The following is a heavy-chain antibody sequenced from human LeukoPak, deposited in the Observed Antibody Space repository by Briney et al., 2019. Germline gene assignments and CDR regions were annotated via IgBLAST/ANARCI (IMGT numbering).Heavy chain of an antibody. Sequence: SQTLSLTCTVSGGSISSGGYYWSWIRQHPGKGLEWIGYISYSGSTYYNASLKSRVTISVDTSKNQFSLKLSSVTAADTAVYYCAREGAGNSPFDYWGQGTVVTVSS. CDR3: AREGAGNSPFDY. V-gene: IGHV4-30-4*08. D-gene: IGHD4-23*01. CDR1: GGSISSGGYY. CDR2: ISYSGST. J-gene: IGHJ4*02.